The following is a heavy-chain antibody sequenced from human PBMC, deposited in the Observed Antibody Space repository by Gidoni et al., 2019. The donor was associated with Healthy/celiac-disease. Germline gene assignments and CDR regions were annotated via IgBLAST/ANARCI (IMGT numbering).Heavy chain of an antibody. J-gene: IGHJ4*02. CDR3: AKSAPAGPLAAAGAYFDY. Sequence: EVQLLESGGGLVQPGGSLRLSCAASGFTFSSYARSWVRQAPGKGLEWVSAISGSGGSTYYADSVKGRFTISRDNSKNTLYLQMNSLRAEDTAVYYCAKSAPAGPLAAAGAYFDYWGQGTLVTVSS. V-gene: IGHV3-23*01. CDR2: ISGSGGST. D-gene: IGHD6-13*01. CDR1: GFTFSSYA.